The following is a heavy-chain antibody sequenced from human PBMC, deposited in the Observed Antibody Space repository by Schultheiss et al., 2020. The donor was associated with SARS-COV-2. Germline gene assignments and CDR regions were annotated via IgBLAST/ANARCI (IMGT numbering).Heavy chain of an antibody. D-gene: IGHD1-14*01. CDR1: GFTFSSYG. CDR3: AKDLAQNRPDYGMDV. V-gene: IGHV3-30*18. Sequence: GGSLRLSCAASGFTFSSYGMHWVRQAPGKGLEWVAVISYDGSKKYFADSVKDRFTISRDNSKNTLYLQMNSLRAEDTAVYYCAKDLAQNRPDYGMDVWGQGTTVTVSS. J-gene: IGHJ6*02. CDR2: ISYDGSKK.